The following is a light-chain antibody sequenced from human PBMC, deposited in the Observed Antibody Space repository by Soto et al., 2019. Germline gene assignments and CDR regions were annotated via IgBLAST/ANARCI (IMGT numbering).Light chain of an antibody. CDR3: KSYAGSNTYV. CDR1: KNDIGVYDF. CDR2: EVV. Sequence: SALTQPPSASGSPGQSVTISCTGTKNDIGVYDFVSWYQHHPGKAPRLIIYEVVQRPSGVPDRFSGSKSGNTASLTVSGLQAPDEADYFCKSYAGSNTYVFGSGTKVTVL. J-gene: IGLJ1*01. V-gene: IGLV2-8*01.